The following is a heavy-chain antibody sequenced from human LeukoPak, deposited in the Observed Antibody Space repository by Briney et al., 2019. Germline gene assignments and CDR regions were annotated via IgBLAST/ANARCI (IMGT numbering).Heavy chain of an antibody. Sequence: GGSLRLSCAASGFTFSNYEMNWVRQAPGKGLEWVSYISRSGSTIYYADSVKGRFTISRDNAKKSLYLQMNSLRAEDTAVYYCARDYPGGYSSGFSYGMDVWGEGTTVTVSS. J-gene: IGHJ6*04. CDR2: ISRSGSTI. CDR3: ARDYPGGYSSGFSYGMDV. V-gene: IGHV3-48*03. CDR1: GFTFSNYE. D-gene: IGHD6-19*01.